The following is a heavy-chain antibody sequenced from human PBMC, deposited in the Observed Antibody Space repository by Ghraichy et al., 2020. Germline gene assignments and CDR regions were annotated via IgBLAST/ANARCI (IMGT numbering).Heavy chain of an antibody. V-gene: IGHV3-23*01. CDR2: ISDSGTST. Sequence: GGSLRLSCAASGFTFSSYAMSLVRQAPGKGLEWVSIISDSGTSTYYADSVRGRFTISRDNSKNTLYLQMNSLRAEDTTLYYCARKYCSGGACYFDHWGQGTLVTVSS. J-gene: IGHJ4*02. CDR1: GFTFSSYA. CDR3: ARKYCSGGACYFDH. D-gene: IGHD2-15*01.